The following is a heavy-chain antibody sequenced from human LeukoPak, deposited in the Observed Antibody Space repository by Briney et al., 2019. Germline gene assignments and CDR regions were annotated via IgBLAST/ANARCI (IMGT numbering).Heavy chain of an antibody. Sequence: PSETLSLICSVSSYSINSNYYWAWIRQPPGKGLEWIGSVYYSGSTYYSPSLKRRVTISVDTSKNHFSLRLTSVTAADTAVYYCAREVNDYGNWFDPWGQGTLVTVSS. CDR1: SYSINSNYY. CDR2: VYYSGST. V-gene: IGHV4-38-2*02. J-gene: IGHJ5*02. CDR3: AREVNDYGNWFDP. D-gene: IGHD4-17*01.